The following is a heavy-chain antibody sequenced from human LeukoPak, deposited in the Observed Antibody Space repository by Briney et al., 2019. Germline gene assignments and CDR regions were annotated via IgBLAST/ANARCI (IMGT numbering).Heavy chain of an antibody. CDR3: ARDRGGDYGDYNRDFDY. Sequence: GGSLRLSCAASGFTFSSYSMNWVRQAPGKGLEWVSYISSSSSTIYYADSVKGRFTLSRDDAKNSLYLQMNSLRAEDTAVYYCARDRGGDYGDYNRDFDYWGQGTLVTVSS. V-gene: IGHV3-48*01. J-gene: IGHJ4*02. CDR2: ISSSSSTI. CDR1: GFTFSSYS. D-gene: IGHD4-17*01.